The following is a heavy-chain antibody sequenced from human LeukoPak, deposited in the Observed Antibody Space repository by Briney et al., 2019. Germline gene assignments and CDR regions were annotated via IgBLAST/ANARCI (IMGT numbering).Heavy chain of an antibody. J-gene: IGHJ3*02. CDR2: ISYDGSNK. V-gene: IGHV3-30*03. D-gene: IGHD4-17*01. Sequence: PGGSLRLSCAASGFTFSSYGMHWVRQAPGKGLEWVAVISYDGSNKYYADSVKGRFTISRDNSKNTLYLQMNSLRAEDTAVYYCARPTELYRDYEDDALDIWGQGTMVTVSS. CDR3: ARPTELYRDYEDDALDI. CDR1: GFTFSSYG.